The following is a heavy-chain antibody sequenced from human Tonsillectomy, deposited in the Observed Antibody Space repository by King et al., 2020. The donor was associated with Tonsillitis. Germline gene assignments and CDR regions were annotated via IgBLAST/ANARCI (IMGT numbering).Heavy chain of an antibody. CDR2: ISYDGSKK. J-gene: IGHJ1*01. V-gene: IGHV3-30*18. CDR1: GFTFSNFD. Sequence: VQLVESGGGVVQPGRSLRLSCAASGFTFSNFDMHWVRQAPGKGLEWVAFISYDGSKKYCADSLKGRFTISRDNSKNTLYLQMNSLRAEDTAVYYCAKGARLDGVYDFLEHFQNWGHGALFTVSS. CDR3: AKGARLDGVYDFLEHFQN. D-gene: IGHD4-17*01.